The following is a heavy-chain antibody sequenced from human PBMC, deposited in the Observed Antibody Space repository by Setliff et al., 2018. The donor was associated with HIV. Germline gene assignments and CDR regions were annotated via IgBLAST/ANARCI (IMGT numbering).Heavy chain of an antibody. Sequence: PSETLSLTCTVTGDSITSGGFYCNWFRQHPGKGLEWIGWIYYSGRTKYNPSLESRVTISVDTSKNQFSLKLSSVTAADTAVYYCVRVPDYWGQGTLVTVSS. CDR3: VRVPDY. CDR1: GDSITSGGFY. J-gene: IGHJ4*02. V-gene: IGHV4-31*03. CDR2: IYYSGRT.